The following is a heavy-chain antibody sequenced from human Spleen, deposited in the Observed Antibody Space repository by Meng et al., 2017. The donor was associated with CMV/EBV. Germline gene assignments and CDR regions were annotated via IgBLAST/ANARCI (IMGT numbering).Heavy chain of an antibody. CDR2: ISYDGSNK. V-gene: IGHV3-30*19. CDR3: VAGAY. Sequence: GESLKISCVASGFNFSTYGMHWVRQAPGKGLEWVAVISYDGSNKYYADSVKGRFTISRDNSKNTLYLQMNSLRAEDTAVYYCVAGAYWGQGTLVTVSS. J-gene: IGHJ4*02. CDR1: GFNFSTYG.